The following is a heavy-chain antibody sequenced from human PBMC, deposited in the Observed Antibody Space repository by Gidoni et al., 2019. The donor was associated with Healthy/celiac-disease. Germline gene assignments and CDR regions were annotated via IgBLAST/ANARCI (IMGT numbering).Heavy chain of an antibody. J-gene: IGHJ3*02. D-gene: IGHD3-10*01. Sequence: LSCAASGFTFSSYWMHWVRQAPGKGLVWVSRINSDGSSTSYADSVKGRFTISRANAKNTLYLQMNSLRAEDTAVYYCAREYYYGSGSYYNDAFDIWGQGTMVTVSS. CDR3: AREYYYGSGSYYNDAFDI. CDR1: GFTFSSYW. V-gene: IGHV3-74*01. CDR2: INSDGSST.